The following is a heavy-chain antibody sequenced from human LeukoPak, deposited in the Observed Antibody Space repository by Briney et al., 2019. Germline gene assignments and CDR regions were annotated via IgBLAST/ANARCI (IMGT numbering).Heavy chain of an antibody. CDR3: ARDRRYCSSTSCYQGWSDP. CDR1: GGSISSYY. Sequence: SETLSLTCTVSGGSISSYYWSWIRQPPGKGLEWIGYIYYSGSTNYNPSLKSRVTISVDTSKNQFSLKLSSVTAADTAVYYCARDRRYCSSTSCYQGWSDPWGQGTLVTVSS. D-gene: IGHD2-2*01. CDR2: IYYSGST. V-gene: IGHV4-59*01. J-gene: IGHJ5*02.